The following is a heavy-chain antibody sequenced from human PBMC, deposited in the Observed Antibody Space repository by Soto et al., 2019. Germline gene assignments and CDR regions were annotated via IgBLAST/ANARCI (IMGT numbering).Heavy chain of an antibody. CDR1: GFTFSSYA. Sequence: GGSLRLSCAASGFTFSSYAMHWVRQAPGKGLEWVAVISYDGSNKYYADSVKGRFTISRDNSKNTLYLQMNSLRAEDTAVYHCARGYCTNGVCYTFKYYFDYWGQGTLVTVSS. J-gene: IGHJ4*02. CDR3: ARGYCTNGVCYTFKYYFDY. V-gene: IGHV3-30-3*01. CDR2: ISYDGSNK. D-gene: IGHD2-8*01.